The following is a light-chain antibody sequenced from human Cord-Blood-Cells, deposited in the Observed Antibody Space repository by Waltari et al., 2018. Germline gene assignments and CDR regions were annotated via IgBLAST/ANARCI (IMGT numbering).Light chain of an antibody. CDR3: QQSYSTPT. V-gene: IGKV1-39*01. Sequence: DIQMTQSPSSLSASVGDRVTITCLASQSISSYLNWYQQKPGKAPKLLIYAASSLQSGVPSRFSGSGSGTDFTLTISSRQPEDFATYYCQQSYSTPTFGQGTKVEIK. CDR2: AAS. J-gene: IGKJ1*01. CDR1: QSISSY.